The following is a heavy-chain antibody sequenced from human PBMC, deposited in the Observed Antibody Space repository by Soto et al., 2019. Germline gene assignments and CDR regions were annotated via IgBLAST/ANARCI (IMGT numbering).Heavy chain of an antibody. J-gene: IGHJ5*02. V-gene: IGHV4-39*01. CDR3: ARLGIAARLLHKFSYNWFDP. D-gene: IGHD6-6*01. CDR2: IYYSGST. CDR1: GGSISSSSYY. Sequence: SETLSLTCTVSGGSISSSSYYWGWIRQPPGKGLEWIGSIYYSGSTYYNPSLKSRVTISVDTSKNQFSLKLSSVTAADTAVYYCARLGIAARLLHKFSYNWFDPWGQGTLVTVSS.